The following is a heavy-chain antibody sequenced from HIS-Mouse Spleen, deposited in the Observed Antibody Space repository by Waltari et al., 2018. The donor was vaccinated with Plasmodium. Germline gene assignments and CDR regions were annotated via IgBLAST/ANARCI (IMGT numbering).Heavy chain of an antibody. V-gene: IGHV3-74*01. CDR1: GFTFSRYW. CDR3: ARTIAVVATGDAFDI. D-gene: IGHD6-13*01. CDR2: INSDGSTT. J-gene: IGHJ3*02. Sequence: EVQLVESGGGLVQPGGSLRLSCAASGFTFSRYWMHWVRQAPGKGMVWVSRINSDGSTTRHADTVKGRFTISRDNAKNTLYLQMNRRRAEDTAVYYCARTIAVVATGDAFDIWGQGTMVTVSS.